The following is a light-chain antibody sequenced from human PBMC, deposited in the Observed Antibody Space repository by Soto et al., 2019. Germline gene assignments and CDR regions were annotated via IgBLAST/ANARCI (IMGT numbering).Light chain of an antibody. CDR3: MQATHWPLT. J-gene: IGKJ4*01. CDR2: MVS. V-gene: IGKV2-30*01. CDR1: QSLVYTNGNTY. Sequence: DVVMTQSPLSLPVTLGQPASISCRSSQSLVYTNGNTYLNWFHQRPGQSPRRLIYMVSKRDSGVXDXXSGSGSGTDFTLNISRVEAEDVGVFFCMQATHWPLTLGGGTKVEIK.